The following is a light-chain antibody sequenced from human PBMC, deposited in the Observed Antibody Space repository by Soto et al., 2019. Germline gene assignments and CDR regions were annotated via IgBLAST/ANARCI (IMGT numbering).Light chain of an antibody. CDR3: SSYTSRSTLVV. CDR2: GVS. CDR1: SSDVGGYNY. Sequence: QSALTQPASVSGSPGQSITISCTGTSSDVGGYNYVSWYQQHPGKAPKLMIYGVSNRPSGVSNRFSGSKSGNTASLTISGLQAEDEADYDCSSYTSRSTLVVFGGGTRVTVL. V-gene: IGLV2-14*01. J-gene: IGLJ2*01.